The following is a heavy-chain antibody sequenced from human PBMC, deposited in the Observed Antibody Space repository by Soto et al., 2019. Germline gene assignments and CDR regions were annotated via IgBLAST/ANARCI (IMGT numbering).Heavy chain of an antibody. J-gene: IGHJ5*02. CDR3: AKDLWGGDGDFWSGYKFDWFDP. D-gene: IGHD3-3*01. CDR2: ISGSGGTT. V-gene: IGHV3-23*01. Sequence: QPGGSLRLSCAASGFTFSSYAMSWVRQAPGKGLEWVSAISGSGGTTYYADSVKGRFTISRDNSKNTLYLQMNSLRAEDTAVYYCAKDLWGGDGDFWSGYKFDWFDPWGQGTLVTVSS. CDR1: GFTFSSYA.